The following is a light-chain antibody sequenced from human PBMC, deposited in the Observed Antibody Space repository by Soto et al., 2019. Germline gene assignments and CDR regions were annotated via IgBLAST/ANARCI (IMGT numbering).Light chain of an antibody. CDR2: AAS. CDR1: QGISSY. Sequence: AIRMTQSPSSFSASTGDRVTITCRASQGISSYLAWYQQKPGKAPKLLIYAASTLQSGVPSRFSGSGSGTDFTLTISCLQSEDFATYYCQQTFDTPFTFGPGTTVDI. J-gene: IGKJ3*01. V-gene: IGKV1-8*01. CDR3: QQTFDTPFT.